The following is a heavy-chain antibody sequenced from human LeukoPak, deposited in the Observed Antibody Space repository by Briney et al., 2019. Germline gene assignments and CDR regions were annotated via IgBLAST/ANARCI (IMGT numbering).Heavy chain of an antibody. CDR1: GFTFSSYS. J-gene: IGHJ4*02. V-gene: IGHV3-21*01. CDR2: ISSSSSYI. Sequence: NPGGSLRLSCAASGFTFSSYSMNWVRQAPGKGLEWVSSISSSSSYIYYADSVKGRFTISRDNAKNSLYLQMNSLRAEDTAVYYCARENYYGSGSQYFDCWGQGTLVTVSS. D-gene: IGHD3-10*01. CDR3: ARENYYGSGSQYFDC.